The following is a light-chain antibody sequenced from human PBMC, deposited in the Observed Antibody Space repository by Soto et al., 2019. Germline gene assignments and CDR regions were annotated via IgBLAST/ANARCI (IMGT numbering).Light chain of an antibody. CDR1: SSDVGSYNL. CDR3: CSYAGSSTFEV. V-gene: IGLV2-23*03. J-gene: IGLJ1*01. Sequence: SPLTQPAYVSGSPGQSITIACTGTSSDVGSYNLVSWYQQHPGKAPKLMIYEGSKRPSGVSNRFSGSKSGNTASLTISGLQAEDEADYYCCSYAGSSTFEVFGTGTKVTVL. CDR2: EGS.